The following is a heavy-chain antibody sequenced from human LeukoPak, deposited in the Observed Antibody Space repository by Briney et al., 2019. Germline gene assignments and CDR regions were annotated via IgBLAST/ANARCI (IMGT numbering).Heavy chain of an antibody. CDR1: GFTFSSYS. D-gene: IGHD3-10*02. CDR2: ISSSSSTI. Sequence: QSGGSLRLSCAASGFTFSSYSMNWVRQAPGKGLEWVSYISSSSSTIYYADSVKRRFTISRDNAKNSLYLQMNSPRAEDTAVYYCAELGITMIGGVWGKGTTVTISS. V-gene: IGHV3-48*04. J-gene: IGHJ6*04. CDR3: AELGITMIGGV.